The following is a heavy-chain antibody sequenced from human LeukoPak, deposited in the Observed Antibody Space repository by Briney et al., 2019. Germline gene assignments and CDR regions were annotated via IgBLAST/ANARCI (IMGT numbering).Heavy chain of an antibody. D-gene: IGHD3-3*01. V-gene: IGHV4-38-2*02. J-gene: IGHJ6*02. CDR1: GYSITSGYC. CDR3: ARGPLPRVNYYYYGMDV. CDR2: FYHSGNTY. Sequence: SETLSLTCTVSGYSITSGYCWGWIRQPPGKGLEWIGSFYHSGNTYYYNPSLKSRVTISVDTSKNQFSLKLSSVTAADTAVYYCARGPLPRVNYYYYGMDVWGQGTTVTVSS.